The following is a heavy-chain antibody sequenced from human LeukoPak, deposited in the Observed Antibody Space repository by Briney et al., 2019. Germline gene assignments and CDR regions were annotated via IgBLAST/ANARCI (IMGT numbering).Heavy chain of an antibody. D-gene: IGHD6-19*01. CDR2: IIPIFGTA. J-gene: IGHJ4*02. CDR3: ARGYSSGQPPDY. Sequence: GASVKVSCKASGGTFSSYAISWVRQAPGQGLEWMGGIIPIFGTANYAQKFQGRVTITADESTSIAYMELSSLRSEDTAVYYCARGYSSGQPPDYWGQGTLVTASS. V-gene: IGHV1-69*13. CDR1: GGTFSSYA.